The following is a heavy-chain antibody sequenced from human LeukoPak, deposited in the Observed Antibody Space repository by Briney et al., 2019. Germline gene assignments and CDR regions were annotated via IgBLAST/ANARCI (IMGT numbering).Heavy chain of an antibody. CDR2: IDTDGGGT. D-gene: IGHD3-10*01. CDR1: GLTLSTYA. J-gene: IGHJ4*02. Sequence: RGSLRLSCSGSGLTLSTYAMHWVRQAPGKGLEYVSAIDTDGGGTYYADSVKGRFTISRDKSKNTLYLQMRSLRAEDTAVYYCMTRDASGYWGQGTLVTVCS. CDR3: MTRDASGY. V-gene: IGHV3-64D*09.